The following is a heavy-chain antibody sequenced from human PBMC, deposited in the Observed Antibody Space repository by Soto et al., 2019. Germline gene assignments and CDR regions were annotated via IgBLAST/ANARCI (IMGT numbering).Heavy chain of an antibody. CDR3: VRDDPGLGMDY. D-gene: IGHD1-26*01. CDR2: INSYGSDS. V-gene: IGHV3-74*01. Sequence: GGSLRLSCAASGFTFSSYAMSWVRQAPGEGLVWVSHINSYGSDSTHADSVKGRFTISRDNAKNTLYLQMNSLRAEDTAVYFCVRDDPGLGMDYWGLGTLVTVSS. CDR1: GFTFSSYA. J-gene: IGHJ4*02.